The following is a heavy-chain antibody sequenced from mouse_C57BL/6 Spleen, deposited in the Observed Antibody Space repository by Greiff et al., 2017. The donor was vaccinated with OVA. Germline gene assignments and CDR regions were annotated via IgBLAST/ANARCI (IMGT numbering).Heavy chain of an antibody. CDR3: ARTYYYGSSSYWYFDV. J-gene: IGHJ1*03. D-gene: IGHD1-1*01. Sequence: EVMLVESGGGLVKPGGSLKLSCAASGFTFSSYTMSWVRQTPEKRLEWVATISGGGGNTYYPDSVKGRFTISRDNAKNTLYLQMSSLRSEDTALYYCARTYYYGSSSYWYFDVWGTGTTVTVSS. V-gene: IGHV5-9*01. CDR1: GFTFSSYT. CDR2: ISGGGGNT.